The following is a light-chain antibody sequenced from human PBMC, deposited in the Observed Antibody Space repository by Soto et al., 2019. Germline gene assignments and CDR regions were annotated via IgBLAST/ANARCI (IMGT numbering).Light chain of an antibody. Sequence: DIQMTQSPSSLSASVGDRVTITCRASQTITTYLNWYQQKPGQAPKLLIYGASSLQSWVPSRFTGSGSGTDFTLTISSLQPEDFANYHCQQRHSTPWTFGQGTKVEIK. J-gene: IGKJ1*01. V-gene: IGKV1-39*01. CDR3: QQRHSTPWT. CDR2: GAS. CDR1: QTITTY.